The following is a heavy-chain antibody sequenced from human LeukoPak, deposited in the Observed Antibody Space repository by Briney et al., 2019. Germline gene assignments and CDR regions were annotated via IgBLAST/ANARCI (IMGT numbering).Heavy chain of an antibody. CDR2: IYHSGST. J-gene: IGHJ4*02. Sequence: SETLSLTCTVSGYSISSGYYWGWIRQPPGKGLEWIGSIYHSGSTYYNPSLKSRVTISVDTSKNQFSLKLSSVTAADTAVYYCARHAIRFLEWFDYWGQGTLVTVSS. CDR1: GYSISSGYY. V-gene: IGHV4-38-2*02. D-gene: IGHD3-3*01. CDR3: ARHAIRFLEWFDY.